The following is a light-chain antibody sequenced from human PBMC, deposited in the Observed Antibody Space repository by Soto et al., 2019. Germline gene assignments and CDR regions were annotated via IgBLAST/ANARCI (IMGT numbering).Light chain of an antibody. V-gene: IGLV1-40*01. CDR1: SSNIGAGYD. Sequence: QAVVTQPPSVSGAPGQRVTISCTGSSSNIGAGYDVHWYQQLPGTAPKLLIYGNSNRPSGVPDRFSGSKSGISASLAITGLQAEVEADYYCQSYDSSLSGYVVFGGGTKLTVL. CDR2: GNS. J-gene: IGLJ2*01. CDR3: QSYDSSLSGYVV.